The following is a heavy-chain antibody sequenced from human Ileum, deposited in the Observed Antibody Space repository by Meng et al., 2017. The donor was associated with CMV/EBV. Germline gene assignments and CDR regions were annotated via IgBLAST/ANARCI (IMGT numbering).Heavy chain of an antibody. Sequence: ASVKVSCKASGYTFTGSYIHWVRQAPGQGLEWMGWISPNTDGTNYAQKFQGRVTMTSDTSITTAYMELTRLSSDDTALYYRASRSGGGFSYWGQGTPVTVSS. CDR1: GYTFTGSY. CDR3: ASRSGGGFSY. D-gene: IGHD4-23*01. CDR2: ISPNTDGT. J-gene: IGHJ4*02. V-gene: IGHV1-2*02.